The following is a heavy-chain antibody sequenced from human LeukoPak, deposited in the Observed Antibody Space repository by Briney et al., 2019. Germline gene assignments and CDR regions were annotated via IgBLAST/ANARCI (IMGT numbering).Heavy chain of an antibody. CDR1: GFTFSSYA. Sequence: GGSLRLSCAASGFTFSSYAMSWVRQAPGKGLEWVSAISGSGGSTYYADSVKGRFTISRDNSKNTLYLQMNSLRAEHTAVYYCAKDPGTSQYQLLDYWGQGTLVTVSS. CDR3: AKDPGTSQYQLLDY. J-gene: IGHJ4*02. V-gene: IGHV3-23*01. CDR2: ISGSGGST. D-gene: IGHD2-2*01.